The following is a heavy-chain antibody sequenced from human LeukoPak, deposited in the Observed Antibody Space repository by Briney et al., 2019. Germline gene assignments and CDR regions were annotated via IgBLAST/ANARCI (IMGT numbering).Heavy chain of an antibody. D-gene: IGHD6-19*01. CDR2: IYYSGST. J-gene: IGHJ4*02. CDR1: GGSISSYY. V-gene: IGHV4-59*01. Sequence: SETLSLTCTVSGGSISSYYWSWIRQPPGKGLEWIGYIYYSGSTNYNPSLESRVTISVDTSKNQFSLKLSSVTAADTAVYYCARDRAVAGQGFDYWGQGTLVTVSS. CDR3: ARDRAVAGQGFDY.